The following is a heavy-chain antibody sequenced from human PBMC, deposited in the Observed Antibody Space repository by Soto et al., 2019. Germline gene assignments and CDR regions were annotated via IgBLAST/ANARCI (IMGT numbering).Heavy chain of an antibody. CDR2: IWYDGSNK. V-gene: IGHV3-33*01. CDR1: GFTFSSYG. J-gene: IGHJ4*02. D-gene: IGHD6-13*01. CDR3: ARDSSSPPPYFDY. Sequence: GGSLRLSCAASGFTFSSYGMHWVRQAPGKGLEWVAVIWYDGSNKYYADSVKGRFTISRDNSKNTLYLQMNSLRAEDTAVYYCARDSSSPPPYFDYWGQGTPVTVSS.